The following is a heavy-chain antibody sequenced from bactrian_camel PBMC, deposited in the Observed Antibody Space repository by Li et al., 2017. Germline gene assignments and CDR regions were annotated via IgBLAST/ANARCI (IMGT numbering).Heavy chain of an antibody. J-gene: IGHJ4*01. CDR2: ILSDGRT. CDR3: AAGTSVVRFGYSVRCATYNY. Sequence: HVQLVESGGGSVQAGGSLRLSCAISGYTDSSNCIGWFRQGPGEEREGVATILSDGRTYYVDSVKGRFTISQDNTRTTMYLQLNSLKPEDTAMYYCAAGTSVVRFGYSVRCATYNYWGQGTQVTVS. D-gene: IGHD5*01. V-gene: IGHV3S53*01. CDR1: GYTDSSNC.